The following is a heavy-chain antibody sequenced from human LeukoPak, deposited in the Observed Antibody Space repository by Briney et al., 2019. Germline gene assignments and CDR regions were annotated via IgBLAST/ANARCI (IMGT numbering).Heavy chain of an antibody. CDR3: AKDPHTVTTSEDY. CDR2: IKQDGSEK. J-gene: IGHJ4*02. Sequence: GGSLRLSCAASGFTFSSYWMSWVRQAPGKGLEWVANIKQDGSEKYYVDSMKGRFTISRDNAKNSLYLQMNSLRAEDTAVYYCAKDPHTVTTSEDYWGQGTLVTVSS. CDR1: GFTFSSYW. V-gene: IGHV3-7*01. D-gene: IGHD4-17*01.